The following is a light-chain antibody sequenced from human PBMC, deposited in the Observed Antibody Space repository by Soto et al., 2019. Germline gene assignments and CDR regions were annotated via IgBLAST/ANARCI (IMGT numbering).Light chain of an antibody. CDR1: QSVRSNY. V-gene: IGKV3-20*01. CDR3: QQYDSTPLT. CDR2: DAS. Sequence: EIVLTQSPDTLSLSPGERATLSCRASQSVRSNYLAWYQQKPGQAPRFLIYDASSSATGIPDSFSGSRCGTDFTLTISTLQPVELAVYYCQQYDSTPLTFGGGTKVDIK. J-gene: IGKJ4*01.